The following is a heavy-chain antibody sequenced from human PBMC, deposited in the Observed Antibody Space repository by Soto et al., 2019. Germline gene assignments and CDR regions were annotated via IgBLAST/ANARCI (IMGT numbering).Heavy chain of an antibody. Sequence: GASVQVSCKASGYTLTSYDINWVQQATGQGLEWMGWMNPNSGNTGYAQKFQGRVTMTRNTSISTAYMELSSLRSEDTAVYYCARTNSSSWYYYYYYGMDVWGQGTTVTVSS. CDR2: MNPNSGNT. D-gene: IGHD6-13*01. CDR1: GYTLTSYD. V-gene: IGHV1-8*01. CDR3: ARTNSSSWYYYYYYGMDV. J-gene: IGHJ6*02.